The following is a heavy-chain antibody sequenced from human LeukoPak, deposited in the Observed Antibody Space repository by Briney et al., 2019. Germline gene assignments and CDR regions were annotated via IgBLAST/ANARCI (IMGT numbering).Heavy chain of an antibody. Sequence: SETLSLTCTVSGGSISSGDYYWSWIRQPPGKGLEWIGYIYYSGSTNYNTSLRSRVTISVDTSKKQFTLKLSSVTAADTAVYYCASWYYNSSGYRWFDPWGQGTLVTVSS. CDR1: GGSISSGDYY. CDR2: IYYSGST. D-gene: IGHD3-22*01. V-gene: IGHV4-30-4*01. J-gene: IGHJ5*02. CDR3: ASWYYNSSGYRWFDP.